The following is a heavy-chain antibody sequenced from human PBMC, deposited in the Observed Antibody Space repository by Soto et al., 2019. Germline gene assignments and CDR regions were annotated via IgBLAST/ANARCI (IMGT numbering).Heavy chain of an antibody. V-gene: IGHV4-31*03. D-gene: IGHD4-17*01. J-gene: IGHJ4*02. Sequence: QVQLQESGPGLVKPSQTLSLTCTVSGGSISSGGYYWSWIRQHPGKGLEWIGYIYYSGSTYYNPSLKSRVTISVDTSKNQFSLKLSSVTAADTAVYYCARDLNRGDYGDYGVFDYWGQGTLVTVSS. CDR1: GGSISSGGYY. CDR2: IYYSGST. CDR3: ARDLNRGDYGDYGVFDY.